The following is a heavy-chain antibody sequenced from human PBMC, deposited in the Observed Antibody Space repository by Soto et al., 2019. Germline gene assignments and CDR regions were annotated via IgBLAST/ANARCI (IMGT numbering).Heavy chain of an antibody. V-gene: IGHV2-5*02. CDR3: AHRPSILLLPAADAFDI. Sequence: QITLKESGPTLVRPTQTLTLTCTFSGFSFSTTEVGVGWIRQPPGKALEWLAMIYWDDDKRYSTSLKSRLTITKDTSKNQVVLTMTNMDPLDTGTYYCAHRPSILLLPAADAFDIWCQGTTVTVSS. CDR2: IYWDDDK. CDR1: GFSFSTTEVG. J-gene: IGHJ3*02. D-gene: IGHD2-8*02.